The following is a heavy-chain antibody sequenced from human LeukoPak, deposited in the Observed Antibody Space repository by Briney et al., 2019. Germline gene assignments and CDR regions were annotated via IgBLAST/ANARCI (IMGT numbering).Heavy chain of an antibody. CDR2: IGTAGDT. Sequence: GGSLRLSCAASGFTFSSYDMHWVRQATGKGLEWVSAIGTAGDTYYPGSVKGRFTISRENAKNSLYLQMNGLRAGDTAVYYCARAPQQLDAFDIWGQGTMVTVSS. D-gene: IGHD6-13*01. CDR3: ARAPQQLDAFDI. J-gene: IGHJ3*02. V-gene: IGHV3-13*01. CDR1: GFTFSSYD.